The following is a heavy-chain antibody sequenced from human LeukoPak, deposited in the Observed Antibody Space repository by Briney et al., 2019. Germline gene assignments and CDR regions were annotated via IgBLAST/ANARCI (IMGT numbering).Heavy chain of an antibody. V-gene: IGHV4-31*03. J-gene: IGHJ4*02. D-gene: IGHD4-17*01. CDR2: IYYSGST. Sequence: SETLSLTCTVSGGSISSGGYYWSWIRQHPGKGLEWIGYIYYSGSTYYNPSLKSRVTISVDTSKNQFSLKLSSVTAADTAVYYCARKYGDYPYYFDYWGQGTLVTVSS. CDR1: GGSISSGGYY. CDR3: ARKYGDYPYYFDY.